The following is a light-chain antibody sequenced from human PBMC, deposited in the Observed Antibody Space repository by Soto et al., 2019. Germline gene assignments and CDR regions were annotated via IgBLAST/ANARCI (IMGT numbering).Light chain of an antibody. V-gene: IGLV7-46*01. Sequence: QAVVTQEPSLTVSPGGTVTLTCGSNTGTVTSGHFPYWFQQKPGQAPRTLIYDTDKKHSWTPARFSGSLLGGKAALTLSGAQPEDEADYFCLFSYTGAWVCGGGTKLTVL. J-gene: IGLJ3*02. CDR1: TGTVTSGHF. CDR2: DTD. CDR3: LFSYTGAWV.